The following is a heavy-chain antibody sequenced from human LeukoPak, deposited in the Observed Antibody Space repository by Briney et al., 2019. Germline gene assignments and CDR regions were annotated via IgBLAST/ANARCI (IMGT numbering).Heavy chain of an antibody. CDR3: ARGGDPEFAFDI. D-gene: IGHD3-10*01. CDR1: GYTFTSYD. CDR2: MNPNSGNT. V-gene: IGHV1-8*03. Sequence: ASVKVSCKASGYTFTSYDINWVRQATGQGLEWMGWMNPNSGNTGYAQKFQGRVTITRNTSISTAYMELSSLRSEDTAVYYCARGGDPEFAFDIWGQGTMVTVSS. J-gene: IGHJ3*02.